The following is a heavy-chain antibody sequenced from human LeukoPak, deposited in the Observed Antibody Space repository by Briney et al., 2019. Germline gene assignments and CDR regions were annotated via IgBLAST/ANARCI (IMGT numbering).Heavy chain of an antibody. V-gene: IGHV3-23*01. CDR2: ITTSDGNT. D-gene: IGHD1-26*01. CDR3: AKDVGKWESLHFFDY. Sequence: GESLKISCAASGFTFSSYTMSWVRQAPGKGLEWVSTITTSDGNTYYADSVKGRLTVSRDNSKNTLFLQMNSLRAEDTAVYYCAKDVGKWESLHFFDYWGQGTLVTVSS. CDR1: GFTFSSYT. J-gene: IGHJ4*02.